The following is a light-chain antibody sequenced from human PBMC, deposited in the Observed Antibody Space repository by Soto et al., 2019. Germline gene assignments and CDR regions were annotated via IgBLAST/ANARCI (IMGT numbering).Light chain of an antibody. J-gene: IGKJ5*01. CDR3: QQYNNWPPIT. CDR1: QSVRSN. Sequence: EIVMTQSPATLSVSAGERATLSCRARQSVRSNLAWYQQKPGQAPRLLIYDASTRATGIPARFSGSGSGTEFILTISSLQSEDFGVYYCQQYNNWPPITCGQGTRLEIK. CDR2: DAS. V-gene: IGKV3D-15*01.